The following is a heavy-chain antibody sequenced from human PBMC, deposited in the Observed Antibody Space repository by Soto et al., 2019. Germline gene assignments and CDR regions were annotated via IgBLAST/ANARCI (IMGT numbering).Heavy chain of an antibody. CDR1: GFTFGTYW. CDR3: ARDTSRGEYDY. Sequence: GGSLRLSCAASGFTFGTYWMTWVRQPPGKGLECVADIKPDGSERYYVDSVKGRFTISRDNAKNSLYLHMNSLRAEDTAVYYCARDTSRGEYDYWGQGTLVTVSS. V-gene: IGHV3-7*01. D-gene: IGHD3-10*01. J-gene: IGHJ4*02. CDR2: IKPDGSER.